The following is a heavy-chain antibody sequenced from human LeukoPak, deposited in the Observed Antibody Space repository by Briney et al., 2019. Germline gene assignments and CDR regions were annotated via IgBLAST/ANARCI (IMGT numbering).Heavy chain of an antibody. CDR3: ASRNWYFDF. Sequence: KASETLSLTCTVSGNSISTSCWSWLRQPPGKGLEWIGFIHDSGSADYNPSLKSRVTISLDTSKNQFSLKVRSVTAADTAVYYCASRNWYFDFWGRGTLVTVSS. V-gene: IGHV4-59*08. J-gene: IGHJ2*01. CDR2: IHDSGSA. CDR1: GNSISTSC.